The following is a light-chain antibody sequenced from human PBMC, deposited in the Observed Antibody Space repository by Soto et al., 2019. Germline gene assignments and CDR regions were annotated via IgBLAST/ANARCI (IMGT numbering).Light chain of an antibody. CDR1: QNIDSG. CDR3: QQYDFFWT. J-gene: IGKJ1*01. V-gene: IGKV1-5*03. CDR2: KAS. Sequence: DIQMTQSLSTLSAAVGDRVTITCRASQNIDSGLAWDQQKPGNAPKLLIYKASTLASGVPFRFRGSGSGTEFTLTHTCLQPVASATCYCQQYDFFWTFGQGTRVEIK.